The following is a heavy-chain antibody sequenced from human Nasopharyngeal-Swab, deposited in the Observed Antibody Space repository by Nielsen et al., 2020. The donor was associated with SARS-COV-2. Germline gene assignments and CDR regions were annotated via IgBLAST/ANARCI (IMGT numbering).Heavy chain of an antibody. D-gene: IGHD1-26*01. CDR3: ARDRDGTYSYDY. CDR1: GFTVSSNY. CDR2: IYSGGGT. J-gene: IGHJ4*02. V-gene: IGHV3-53*01. Sequence: GESLKISCAASGFTVSSNYMSWVRQAPGKGLEWVSVIYSGGGTYYADSVKGRFTISRDNSKNTLYLQMNSLRAGDTAVYYCARDRDGTYSYDYWGQGTLVTVSS.